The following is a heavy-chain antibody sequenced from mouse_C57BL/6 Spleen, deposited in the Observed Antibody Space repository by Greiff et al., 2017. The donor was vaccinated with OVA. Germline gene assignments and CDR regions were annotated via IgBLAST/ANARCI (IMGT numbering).Heavy chain of an antibody. CDR3: ARDLTGTRAY. D-gene: IGHD4-1*01. Sequence: EVHLVESGGGLVKPGGSLKLSCAASGFTFSSYAMSWVRQTPEKRLEWVATISDGGSYTYYPDNVKGRFTISRDNAKNNLYLQMSHLKSEDTAMYYCARDLTGTRAYWGQGTLVTVSA. CDR2: ISDGGSYT. CDR1: GFTFSSYA. J-gene: IGHJ3*01. V-gene: IGHV5-4*01.